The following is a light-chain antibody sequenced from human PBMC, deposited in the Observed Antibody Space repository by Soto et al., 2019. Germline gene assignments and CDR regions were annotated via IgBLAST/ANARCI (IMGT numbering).Light chain of an antibody. CDR1: QSISSF. CDR2: AAS. CDR3: QQYDNLPST. V-gene: IGKV1-39*01. Sequence: DIQMTQSPSSLSASVGDRVTITCRASQSISSFLNWYQQKPGKAPKFLIYAASSLQSGVPSRFSGSGSGTDFTLTISSLQPEDFATYYCQQYDNLPSTFGQGTRLEIK. J-gene: IGKJ5*01.